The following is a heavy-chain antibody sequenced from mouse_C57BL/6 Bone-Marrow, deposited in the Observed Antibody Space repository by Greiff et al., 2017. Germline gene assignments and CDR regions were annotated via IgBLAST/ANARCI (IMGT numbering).Heavy chain of an antibody. V-gene: IGHV1-47*01. CDR1: GYTFTTYP. CDR3: ARGHYGSRGYFDV. Sequence: VQLKESGAELVKPGASVKMSCKASGYTFTTYPIEWMKQNHGKSLEWIGNFHPYNDDTKYNEKFKGKATLTVEKSSSTVYLELSRLTSDDSAVYYCARGHYGSRGYFDVWGTGTTVTVSS. J-gene: IGHJ1*03. D-gene: IGHD1-1*01. CDR2: FHPYNDDT.